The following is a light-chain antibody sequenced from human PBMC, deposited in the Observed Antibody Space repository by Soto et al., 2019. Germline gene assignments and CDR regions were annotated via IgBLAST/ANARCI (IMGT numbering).Light chain of an antibody. V-gene: IGKV3D-20*02. Sequence: IVLTQSPGTLSLSPGERATLSCSAIQSVSSSYLAWYQQKPGQAPRLLIYGASSRATGIPDRFSGSGSGTDFTLTISSLEPEDFAVYYCQQRSNWPPITFGQGTRLEIK. CDR2: GAS. J-gene: IGKJ5*01. CDR3: QQRSNWPPIT. CDR1: QSVSSSY.